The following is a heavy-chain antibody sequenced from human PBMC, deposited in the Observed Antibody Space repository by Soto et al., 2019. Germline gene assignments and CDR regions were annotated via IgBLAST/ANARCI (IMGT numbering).Heavy chain of an antibody. CDR2: IYYSGST. CDR1: GGRMSSYY. V-gene: IGHV4-59*01. J-gene: IGHJ6*02. Sequence: EILSLTWTVAGGRMSSYYWSWIRQPPGRGLEWIGYIYYSGSTNYNPSLKSRVTISVDTSKNQFSLKLSSVNAADTAVYYCARGCFGELLPYYYGMDVWGQGTTVTVSS. D-gene: IGHD3-10*01. CDR3: ARGCFGELLPYYYGMDV.